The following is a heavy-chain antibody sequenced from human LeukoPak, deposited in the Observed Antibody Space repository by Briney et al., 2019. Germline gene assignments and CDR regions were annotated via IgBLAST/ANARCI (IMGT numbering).Heavy chain of an antibody. Sequence: ASVKVSCKASGYTFTSYYMHWVRQAPGQGLEWMGLINPTGGSTGYAQKFQGRVTMIRDMSTSTVYMELNSLRSEGTAVFYCARAWEAVPGHYGVIDYWGQGTLVTVSS. V-gene: IGHV1-46*01. D-gene: IGHD1-26*01. CDR1: GYTFTSYY. CDR3: ARAWEAVPGHYGVIDY. J-gene: IGHJ4*02. CDR2: INPTGGST.